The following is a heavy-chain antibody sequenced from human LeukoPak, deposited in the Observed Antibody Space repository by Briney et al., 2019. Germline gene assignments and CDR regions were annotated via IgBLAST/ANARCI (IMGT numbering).Heavy chain of an antibody. CDR3: TRVSGSYHGNDF. D-gene: IGHD1-26*01. CDR1: GYTFTGYY. CDR2: INPNNGGT. Sequence: ASVKVSCKTSGYTFTGYYIHWVRQAPGQGLEWMGRINPNNGGTNYAQKFQGRVTMTGDTSISTAYMELSSLRSDDTAVYYCTRVSGSYHGNDFWGQGTLVTVSS. V-gene: IGHV1-2*06. J-gene: IGHJ4*02.